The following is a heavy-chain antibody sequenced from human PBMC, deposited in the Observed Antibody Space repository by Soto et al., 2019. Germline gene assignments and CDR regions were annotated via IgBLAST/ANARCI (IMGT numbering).Heavy chain of an antibody. V-gene: IGHV1-18*01. CDR2: ISAYNGNT. CDR1: GYTFTSYG. J-gene: IGHJ6*02. Sequence: ASVKVSCKASGYTFTSYGISWVRQAPGQGLEWMGWISAYNGNTNYAQKLQGRVTMTTDTSTSTAYMELRSLRSDDTAVYYCARWFGEPNEDYYYGMDVWGQGTTVTVSS. CDR3: ARWFGEPNEDYYYGMDV. D-gene: IGHD3-10*01.